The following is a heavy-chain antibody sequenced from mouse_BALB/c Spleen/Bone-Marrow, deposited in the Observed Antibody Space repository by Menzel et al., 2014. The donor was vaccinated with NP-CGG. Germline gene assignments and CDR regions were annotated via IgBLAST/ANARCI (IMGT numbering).Heavy chain of an antibody. CDR1: GYAFSSYW. CDR3: ARDAGFAN. Sequence: QVQLQQSGAELVRPGSSVKISCKASGYAFSSYWMNWVKQRPGPGLEWIGQIYPGDGDTNYNGKFKGKATLTADKSSSTAYMQLSSLTSEDSAVYFCARDAGFANWGQGTLVTVPA. J-gene: IGHJ3*01. V-gene: IGHV1-80*01. CDR2: IYPGDGDT.